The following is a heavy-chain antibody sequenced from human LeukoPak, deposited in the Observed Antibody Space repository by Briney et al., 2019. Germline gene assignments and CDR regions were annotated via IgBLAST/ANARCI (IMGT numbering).Heavy chain of an antibody. Sequence: ASVKVTCKASGYTFTSYYMHWVRQAPGQGLEWMGIINPSGGSTSYAQKCQGRVNMTRDMYKSTVYMELSSLRSEDTAVYYCARGPIYYDILTGYHPSYYFDYWGQGTLVTVSS. CDR2: INPSGGST. CDR3: ARGPIYYDILTGYHPSYYFDY. J-gene: IGHJ4*02. CDR1: GYTFTSYY. V-gene: IGHV1-46*01. D-gene: IGHD3-9*01.